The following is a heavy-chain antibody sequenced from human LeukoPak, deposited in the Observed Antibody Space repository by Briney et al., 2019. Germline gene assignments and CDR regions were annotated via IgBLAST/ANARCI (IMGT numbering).Heavy chain of an antibody. Sequence: GGTLRLSCAASRFTFSSYGMSWVRQAPGKGLEWVANIKQDGSEKYYADSVKGRFTISRDNAKNSLYLQMNSLRAEDTAVYYCARGYDSSGYLIDYWGQGTLVTVSS. CDR3: ARGYDSSGYLIDY. CDR2: IKQDGSEK. V-gene: IGHV3-7*01. CDR1: RFTFSSYG. J-gene: IGHJ4*02. D-gene: IGHD3-22*01.